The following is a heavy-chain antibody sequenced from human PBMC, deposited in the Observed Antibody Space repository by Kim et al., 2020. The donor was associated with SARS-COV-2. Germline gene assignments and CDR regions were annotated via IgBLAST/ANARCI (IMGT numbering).Heavy chain of an antibody. J-gene: IGHJ6*02. V-gene: IGHV4-4*02. CDR3: AREILWFGEPYYGMDV. D-gene: IGHD3-10*01. Sequence: SLKSRVAIAVDKSKTQFSLKLSSVTAADTAVYYCAREILWFGEPYYGMDVWGQGTTVTVSS.